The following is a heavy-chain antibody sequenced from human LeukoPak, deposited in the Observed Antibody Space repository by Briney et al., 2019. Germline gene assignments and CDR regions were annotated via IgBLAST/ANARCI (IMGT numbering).Heavy chain of an antibody. Sequence: GGSLRLSCAASGFTFSSYGMHWVRQAPGKGLEWVAFIRYDGSNKYYADSVKGRFTISRDNSKNTLYLQMNSLRAEDTAVYYCAKAGSPWSYRNWFAPWGQGTLVTVSS. J-gene: IGHJ5*02. CDR3: AKAGSPWSYRNWFAP. D-gene: IGHD1-26*01. V-gene: IGHV3-30*02. CDR2: IRYDGSNK. CDR1: GFTFSSYG.